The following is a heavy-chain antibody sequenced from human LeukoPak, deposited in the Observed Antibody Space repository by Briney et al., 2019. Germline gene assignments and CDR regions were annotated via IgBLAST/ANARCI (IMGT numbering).Heavy chain of an antibody. CDR2: IHHSGST. CDR1: GYSITSGFY. V-gene: IGHV4-38-2*01. J-gene: IGHJ3*01. Sequence: PSETLSLTCAVSGYSITSGFYWGWIRQPPGKGLEWIGSIHHSGSTYYNPSLKSRVTISVDTSKNQFSLKLSSVTAADTAVYYCARANYYDTSGYSRGAFDVWGQGTMVTVSS. CDR3: ARANYYDTSGYSRGAFDV. D-gene: IGHD3-22*01.